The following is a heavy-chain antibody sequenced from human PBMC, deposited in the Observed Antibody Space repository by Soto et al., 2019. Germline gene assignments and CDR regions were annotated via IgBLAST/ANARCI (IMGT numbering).Heavy chain of an antibody. CDR3: ARGRYCSGGSCQSYSDY. CDR2: INHSGST. Sequence: QVQLQQWGAGLLKPSETLSLTCAVYGGSFSGYYWSWIRQPPGKGLEWIGEINHSGSTNYNSSLKSRVTISVDTSKNQFSLKLSSVTAADTAVYYCARGRYCSGGSCQSYSDYWGQGTLVTVSS. J-gene: IGHJ4*02. D-gene: IGHD2-15*01. CDR1: GGSFSGYY. V-gene: IGHV4-34*01.